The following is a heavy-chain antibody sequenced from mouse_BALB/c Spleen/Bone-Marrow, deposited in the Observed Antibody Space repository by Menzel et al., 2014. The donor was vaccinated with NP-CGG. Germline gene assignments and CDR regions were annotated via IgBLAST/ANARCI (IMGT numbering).Heavy chain of an antibody. J-gene: IGHJ2*01. CDR1: GFDFSRYW. V-gene: IGHV4-1*02. D-gene: IGHD2-1*01. CDR2: INPDSSTI. Sequence: EVKVIESGGGLVQPGGSLKLSCAASGFDFSRYWMSWVRQAPGKGLEWIGEINPDSSTINYTPSLKDKFIISRDNAKNTLYLQMSKVRSEDTALYYCTRNGYYGYSAYWGQGTTLTVSS. CDR3: TRNGYYGYSAY.